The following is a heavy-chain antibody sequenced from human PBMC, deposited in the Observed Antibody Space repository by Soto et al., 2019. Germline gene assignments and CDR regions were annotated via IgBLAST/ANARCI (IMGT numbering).Heavy chain of an antibody. CDR3: GREYYYDSSGMGFAP. V-gene: IGHV4-59*11. CDR1: GGSTSGHY. J-gene: IGHJ5*02. D-gene: IGHD3-22*01. Sequence: SETLSLTCTVSGGSTSGHYWSWIRQPPGKGLEWIGYIYSSGSPHHNPSLKSRVIISEDRSKNQIYLKLNSVTAADTAVYYCGREYYYDSSGMGFAPWGPGPLVTVSS. CDR2: IYSSGSP.